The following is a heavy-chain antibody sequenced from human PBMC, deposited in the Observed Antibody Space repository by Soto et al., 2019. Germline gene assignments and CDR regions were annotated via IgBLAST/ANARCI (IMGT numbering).Heavy chain of an antibody. D-gene: IGHD3-16*02. V-gene: IGHV3-30-3*01. CDR3: ARDPPSRARSPWVPMTLSIDFDY. J-gene: IGHJ4*02. CDR1: GFTFSSYV. CDR2: ISSDGNNK. Sequence: GGSLRLSCEASGFTFSSYVMHWVRQAPGKGLEWVAVISSDGNNKYYADSVKGQFTISRDNSKNTLYLQMNSLRTQDTAVYYCARDPPSRARSPWVPMTLSIDFDYWGQGTLVTVSS.